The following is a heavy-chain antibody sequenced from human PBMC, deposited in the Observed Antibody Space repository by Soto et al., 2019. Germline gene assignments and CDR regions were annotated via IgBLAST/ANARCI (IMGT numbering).Heavy chain of an antibody. CDR2: ISAYNGNT. J-gene: IGHJ6*02. V-gene: IGHV1-18*04. CDR3: AREFRYFDWLFQYRDPYYYYGMDV. Sequence: ASVKVSCKASGYTFTSYGISCVRQAPGQGLEWMGWISAYNGNTNYAQKLQGRVTMTTDTSTSTAYMELRSLRSDDTAVYYCAREFRYFDWLFQYRDPYYYYGMDVWGQGTTVTVSS. D-gene: IGHD3-9*01. CDR1: GYTFTSYG.